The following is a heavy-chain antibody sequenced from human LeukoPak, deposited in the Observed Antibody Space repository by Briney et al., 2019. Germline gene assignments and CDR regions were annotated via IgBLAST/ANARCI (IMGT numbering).Heavy chain of an antibody. Sequence: PSETLSLTCAVYGGSFSGYYWSWIRQPPGKGLEWIGEINHSGSTNYNPSLKSRVTISVDTSKNQFSLKLSSVTAADTAVYYCARGRGRRWFDPWGQGTLDTVSS. D-gene: IGHD2-15*01. V-gene: IGHV4-34*01. J-gene: IGHJ5*02. CDR3: ARGRGRRWFDP. CDR2: INHSGST. CDR1: GGSFSGYY.